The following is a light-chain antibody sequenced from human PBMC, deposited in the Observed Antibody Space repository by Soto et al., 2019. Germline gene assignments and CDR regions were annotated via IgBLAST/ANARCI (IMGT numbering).Light chain of an antibody. CDR2: QTS. CDR1: QYINTS. V-gene: IGKV3-11*01. J-gene: IGKJ1*01. Sequence: EIVLTQSPATLSSFPGDRVTLSCRASQYINTSLAWYQHRPGQAPRLLIYQTSIRAAGIPARFIASGSGTDFTLTISDVQPEDFALYYCHQRKSWPRTFGQGTKVDI. CDR3: HQRKSWPRT.